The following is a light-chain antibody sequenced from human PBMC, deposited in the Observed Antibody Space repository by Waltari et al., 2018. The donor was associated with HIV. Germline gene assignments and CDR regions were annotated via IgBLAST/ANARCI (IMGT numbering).Light chain of an antibody. CDR1: SSDIGYFDY. CDR2: DVH. V-gene: IGLV2-11*01. J-gene: IGLJ1*01. CDR3: CSYAGAYTYV. Sequence: QSALTQPRSVSGSPGQSVTISCTGTSSDIGYFDYVSWYQQYPGKAPQVIMYDVHQRPSGVPDRFTGSKSGITASLTISGLQGEDEADYYCCSYAGAYTYVFGTGTKVNVL.